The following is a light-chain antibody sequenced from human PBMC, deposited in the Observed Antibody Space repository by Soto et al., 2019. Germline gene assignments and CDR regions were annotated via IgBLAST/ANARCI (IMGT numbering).Light chain of an antibody. V-gene: IGKV4-1*01. J-gene: IGKJ2*01. CDR1: QSVLYSSDNKNY. CDR3: QQYYTTPYT. Sequence: DIVMTQSPDSLPVSLGERATINCKSSQSVLYSSDNKNYLAWYQQTPGQPPKLLIYWASTRESGVPDRFSGSGSGTDLTLTISSLQAADVAVYYCQQYYTTPYTFGQGTRMEIK. CDR2: WAS.